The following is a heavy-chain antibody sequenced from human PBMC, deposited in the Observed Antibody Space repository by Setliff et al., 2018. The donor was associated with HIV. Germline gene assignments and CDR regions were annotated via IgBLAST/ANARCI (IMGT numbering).Heavy chain of an antibody. J-gene: IGHJ4*02. CDR3: ARDPSNTSGWLPYYDY. CDR2: INPYSGKT. V-gene: IGHV1-18*04. Sequence: GASVKVSCKASGYTFSSYGISWVRQAPGQGLEWMGWINPYSGKTKYAQNLQGRVSMTTETSTTTAYLELRDLRFDDTAVYYCARDPSNTSGWLPYYDYWGQGTLVTVSS. D-gene: IGHD6-19*01. CDR1: GYTFSSYG.